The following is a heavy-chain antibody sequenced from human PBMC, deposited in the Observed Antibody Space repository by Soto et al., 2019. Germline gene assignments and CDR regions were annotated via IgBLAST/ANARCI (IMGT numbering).Heavy chain of an antibody. Sequence: ASVKVSCKASGYTFTGYYIHWVRQAPGQGLEWMGWINPNSGGTNYAQKFQGWVTMTRDTSISTAYMELSRLRSADTAVYYYARDLGYCSNGVCYNTYYFDYWGQGTLVTVSS. CDR2: INPNSGGT. CDR1: GYTFTGYY. J-gene: IGHJ4*02. CDR3: ARDLGYCSNGVCYNTYYFDY. D-gene: IGHD2-8*01. V-gene: IGHV1-2*04.